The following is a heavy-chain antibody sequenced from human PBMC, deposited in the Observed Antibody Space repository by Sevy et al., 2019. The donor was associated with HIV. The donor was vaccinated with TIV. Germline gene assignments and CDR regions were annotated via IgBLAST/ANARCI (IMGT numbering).Heavy chain of an antibody. V-gene: IGHV3-49*04. CDR1: GFTFGDYT. CDR2: IRGKPYGGTT. CDR3: TRVEGAADWGMDV. Sequence: GGSLRLSSTPSGFTFGDYTMTWVRQAPGKGLEWVAFIRGKPYGGTTEYAASVKGRFSISRDDSKSIAYLQMNSLKIEDTGVYYCTRVEGAADWGMDVWGQGTTVTVSS. J-gene: IGHJ6*02. D-gene: IGHD1-26*01.